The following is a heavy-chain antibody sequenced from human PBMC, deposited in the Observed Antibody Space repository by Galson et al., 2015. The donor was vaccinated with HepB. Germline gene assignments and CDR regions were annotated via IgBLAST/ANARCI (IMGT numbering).Heavy chain of an antibody. CDR3: AKIRATYYESIDY. CDR2: TGASGGGT. CDR1: GFTFSNSA. Sequence: SLRLSCAASGFTFSNSAMSWVRQAPGKGLEWVSGTGASGGGTHYANSVTGRFTISRDNSKNTLYLQMNSLRAEDTAIYYCAKIRATYYESIDYWGQGTLVTVSS. D-gene: IGHD3-3*01. V-gene: IGHV3-23*01. J-gene: IGHJ4*02.